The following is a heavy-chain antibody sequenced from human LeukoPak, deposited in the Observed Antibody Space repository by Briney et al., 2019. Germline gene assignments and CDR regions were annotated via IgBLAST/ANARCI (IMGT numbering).Heavy chain of an antibody. V-gene: IGHV3-23*01. CDR2: ISGSGDNT. CDR1: GFTFSSCA. J-gene: IGHJ4*02. CDR3: AKGSYYDSNGSFYFDY. Sequence: GGSLRLSCAASGFTFSSCAMSWVRQAPGKGLEWVSGISGSGDNTYYADSVKGRFTISRDNSKNTLYVQVNSLGTEDTAAYYCAKGSYYDSNGSFYFDYWGQGTLVTVSS. D-gene: IGHD3-22*01.